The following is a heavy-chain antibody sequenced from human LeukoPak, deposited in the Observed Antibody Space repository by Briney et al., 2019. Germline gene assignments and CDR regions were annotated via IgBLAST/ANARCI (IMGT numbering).Heavy chain of an antibody. Sequence: ASVKVSCKASGYTFTGYYMHWVRQAPGQGLEWMGWINPNSGGTNYAQKFQGRVTMTRDTSISTAYMELSRLRSDDTAVYYCARDYGSGSYYIYYYYMDVWGKGTTVTISS. CDR2: INPNSGGT. CDR3: ARDYGSGSYYIYYYYMDV. V-gene: IGHV1-2*02. CDR1: GYTFTGYY. D-gene: IGHD3-10*01. J-gene: IGHJ6*03.